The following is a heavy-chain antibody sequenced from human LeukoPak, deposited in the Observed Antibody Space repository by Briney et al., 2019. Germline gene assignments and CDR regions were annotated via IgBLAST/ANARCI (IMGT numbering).Heavy chain of an antibody. J-gene: IGHJ6*03. Sequence: PSEALSLTCTVSGGSISSRSYYWGWIRQPPGKGLEWIGSIYYSGSTYYNPSLKSRVTISVDTSKNQFSLKLSSVTAADTAVYYCARIKNYYYYYMDVWGKGTTVTVSS. CDR2: IYYSGST. V-gene: IGHV4-39*07. CDR3: ARIKNYYYYYMDV. CDR1: GGSISSRSYY.